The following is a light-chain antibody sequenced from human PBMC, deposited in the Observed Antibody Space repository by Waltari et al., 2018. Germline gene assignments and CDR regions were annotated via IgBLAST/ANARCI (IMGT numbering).Light chain of an antibody. V-gene: IGKV3-11*01. CDR3: QQRRNWPLT. J-gene: IGKJ4*01. CDR2: DTS. CDR1: QSIHND. Sequence: SCRARQSIHNDLAWYQQKPGQAPRLPIYDTSNRATGISARFSGSGFGTDFTLTISSLEPEDFAVYYCQQRRNWPLTFGGGTKVEIK.